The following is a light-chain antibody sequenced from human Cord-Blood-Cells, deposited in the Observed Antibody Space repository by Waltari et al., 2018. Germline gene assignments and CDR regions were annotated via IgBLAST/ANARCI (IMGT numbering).Light chain of an antibody. CDR1: SSDVGGYNY. J-gene: IGLJ3*02. V-gene: IGLV2-14*04. Sequence: ITISCTGTSSDVGGYNYVSWYQQHPGKAPKLMIYDVSNRPSGVSNRFSGSKSGNTASLTISGLQAEDEADYYCSSYTSSSTLEFGGGTKLTVL. CDR3: SSYTSSSTLE. CDR2: DVS.